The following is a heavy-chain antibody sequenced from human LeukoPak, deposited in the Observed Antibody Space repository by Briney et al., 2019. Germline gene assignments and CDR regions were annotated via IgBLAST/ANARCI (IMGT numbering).Heavy chain of an antibody. CDR2: IYYSGST. V-gene: IGHV4-30-4*01. J-gene: IGHJ4*02. CDR3: ARAVITFGAPVAKGFDC. Sequence: SQTLSLTCTVSGGSISSGDYYWSWIRQPPGQGLEWIGNIYYSGSTYYNPSLKSRVTMSLDTSKSQFSLNLSSVTAADTALYYCARAVITFGAPVAKGFDCWGRGTLVTVSS. CDR1: GGSISSGDYY. D-gene: IGHD3-16*01.